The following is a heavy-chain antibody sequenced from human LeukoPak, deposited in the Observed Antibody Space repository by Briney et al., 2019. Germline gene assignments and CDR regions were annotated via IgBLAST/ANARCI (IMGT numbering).Heavy chain of an antibody. CDR1: GFNFSSYT. J-gene: IGHJ5*01. Sequence: GGSLRHSCTASGFNFSSYTMTWVRQAPGKGLDWVSSISGSGNYIYYAESLKGRFTVSRDNAKKSLYLQMNSLRADDTAMFFCARAAPKRGYTFGFDFWGQGTLVTVSS. CDR3: ARAAPKRGYTFGFDF. V-gene: IGHV3-21*01. CDR2: ISGSGNYI. D-gene: IGHD5-18*01.